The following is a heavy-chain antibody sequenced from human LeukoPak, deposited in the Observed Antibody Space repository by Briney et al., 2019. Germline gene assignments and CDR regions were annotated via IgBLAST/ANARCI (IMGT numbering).Heavy chain of an antibody. J-gene: IGHJ4*02. CDR3: ARTSWFGELCCYFDY. D-gene: IGHD3-10*01. CDR1: GFTFSSYA. CDR2: ISYDGSNK. Sequence: GGSLRLSCAASGFTFSSYAMHWVRQAPGKGLEWVAVISYDGSNKYYADSVKVRFTISRDNSKNTLYLQMNSLRAEDTAVYYCARTSWFGELCCYFDYWGQGTLVTVSS. V-gene: IGHV3-30*04.